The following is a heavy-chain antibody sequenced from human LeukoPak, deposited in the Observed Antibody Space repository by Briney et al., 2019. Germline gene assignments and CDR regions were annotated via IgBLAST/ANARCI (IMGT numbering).Heavy chain of an antibody. Sequence: GGSLRLSCAASGFTVSSNYMSWVRQAPGKGLEWVSVIYSGGSTYYADSVKGRFTISRDNSKNTLYLQMNSLRAEDTAVYYCARGSPYYYDSSGFDCWGQGTLVTVSS. D-gene: IGHD3-22*01. J-gene: IGHJ4*02. V-gene: IGHV3-53*01. CDR1: GFTVSSNY. CDR2: IYSGGST. CDR3: ARGSPYYYDSSGFDC.